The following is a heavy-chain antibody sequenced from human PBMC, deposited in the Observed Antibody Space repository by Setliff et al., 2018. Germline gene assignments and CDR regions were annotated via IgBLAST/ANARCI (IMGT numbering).Heavy chain of an antibody. D-gene: IGHD3-22*01. CDR3: ARDALKIHYYDSTSYYYGDAFDL. CDR2: IITSTGKT. Sequence: ASVKVSCKASGYTFTNFGFHWLRQAPGQGLEWMAMIITSTGKTSYAQKFQGRVTMTTDTSTSTAYMELRSLRSDDTAMYFCARDALKIHYYDSTSYYYGDAFDLWGQGTVVT. J-gene: IGHJ3*01. V-gene: IGHV1-18*01. CDR1: GYTFTNFG.